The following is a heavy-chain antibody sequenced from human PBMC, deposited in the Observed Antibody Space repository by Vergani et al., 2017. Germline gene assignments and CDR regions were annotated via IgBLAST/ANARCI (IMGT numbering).Heavy chain of an antibody. CDR2: ISRSGGST. V-gene: IGHV3-23*01. CDR3: AKPYCGGDCYRSEYFQH. J-gene: IGHJ1*01. CDR1: GFTFFTYA. D-gene: IGHD2-21*01. Sequence: EVQLLESGGVLVQPGGSLRLSCAASGFTFFTYAMSWVRQAPGEGLEWVSAISRSGGSTYYADSVKGRFTISRDNSKNTLNLQMNSLIAEDTAVYYCAKPYCGGDCYRSEYFQHWGQGTLVTVSS.